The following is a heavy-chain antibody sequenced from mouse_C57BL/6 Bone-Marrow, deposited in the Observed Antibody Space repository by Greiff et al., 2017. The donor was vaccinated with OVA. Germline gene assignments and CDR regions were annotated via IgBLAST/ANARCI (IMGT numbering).Heavy chain of an antibody. CDR3: TDGYPWFAY. CDR2: IDPDTGGT. Sequence: QVQLQQSGAELVRPGASVTLSCKASGYTFPDYEMHWVKQTPVHGLEWIGAIDPDTGGTAYNQKFKGKSILTADKSSSTAYMELRSLASEDSAVYYCTDGYPWFAYWGQGTLVTVSA. J-gene: IGHJ3*01. V-gene: IGHV1-15*01. CDR1: GYTFPDYE. D-gene: IGHD2-3*01.